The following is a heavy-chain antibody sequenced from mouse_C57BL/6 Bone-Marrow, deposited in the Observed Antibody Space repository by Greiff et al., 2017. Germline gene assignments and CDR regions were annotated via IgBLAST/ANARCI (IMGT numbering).Heavy chain of an antibody. J-gene: IGHJ3*01. CDR2: INPYNGGT. D-gene: IGHD2-5*01. Sequence: VQLQQSGPVLVKPGASVKMSCKASGYTFTDYYMNWVKQSHGKSLEWIGVINPYNGGTSYNQKFKGKATLTVDKSSSTAYMELNSLTSEDSAVYYCARRIYSNYVAYWGQGTLVTVSA. V-gene: IGHV1-19*01. CDR3: ARRIYSNYVAY. CDR1: GYTFTDYY.